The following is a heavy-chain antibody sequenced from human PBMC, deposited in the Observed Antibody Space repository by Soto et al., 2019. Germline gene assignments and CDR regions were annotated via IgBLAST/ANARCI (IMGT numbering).Heavy chain of an antibody. V-gene: IGHV3-74*01. CDR3: ARDLGGPDY. D-gene: IGHD3-16*01. CDR2: INNDGSST. CDR1: GFTLNKYW. Sequence: GGSLRLSCAASGFTLNKYWMHWVREAPGKGLVWVSRINNDGSSTAYADPVKGRFTISRDNAKNTLYLQMNSLRAEDTAIYYCARDLGGPDYWGQGTLVTVSS. J-gene: IGHJ4*02.